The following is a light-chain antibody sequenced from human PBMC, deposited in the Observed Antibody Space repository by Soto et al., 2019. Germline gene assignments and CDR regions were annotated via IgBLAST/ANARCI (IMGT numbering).Light chain of an antibody. CDR2: GAS. J-gene: IGKJ1*01. CDR3: QEYNTWPWT. Sequence: ETLMTQSPATLSVSPGERATLSCRASQSVNNNLAWYQQKLGQAPRVLIYGASTRATGIPARFTGSGSGTEFILTITSLQSEDSAVYYCQEYNTWPWTFGQGTKVEIX. CDR1: QSVNNN. V-gene: IGKV3-15*01.